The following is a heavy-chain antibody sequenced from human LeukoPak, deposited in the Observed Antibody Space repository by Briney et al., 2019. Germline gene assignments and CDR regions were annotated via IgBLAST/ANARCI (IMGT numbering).Heavy chain of an antibody. D-gene: IGHD3-22*01. Sequence: PSETLSLTCTVSGGSISSYYWSWIRQPPERGLEWIGYIYYNGSTNYNPSLKSRVTISVDTSKNQFSLKLSSVTAADTAVYYCARHLRYYDSSGYYLTPFDYWGQGTLVTVSS. CDR3: ARHLRYYDSSGYYLTPFDY. CDR2: IYYNGST. J-gene: IGHJ4*02. CDR1: GGSISSYY. V-gene: IGHV4-59*08.